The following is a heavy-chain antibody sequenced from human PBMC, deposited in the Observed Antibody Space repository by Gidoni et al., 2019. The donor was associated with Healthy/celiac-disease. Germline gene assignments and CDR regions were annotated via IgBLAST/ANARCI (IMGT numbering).Heavy chain of an antibody. D-gene: IGHD3-22*01. J-gene: IGHJ4*02. CDR3: TTDRVGYYDRPDY. CDR1: GFTFSNAG. V-gene: IGHV3-15*01. CDR2: IKSKTDGGTT. Sequence: EVQLVESGGGLVKPGGSLRLSCAASGFTFSNAGMSWVRQAPGKGLEWVGRIKSKTDGGTTDYAAPVKGRFTISRDDSKNTLYLQMNSLKTEDTAVYYCTTDRVGYYDRPDYWGQGTLVTVSS.